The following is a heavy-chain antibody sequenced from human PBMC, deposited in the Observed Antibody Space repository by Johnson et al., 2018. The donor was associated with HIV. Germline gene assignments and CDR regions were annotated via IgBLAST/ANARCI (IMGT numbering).Heavy chain of an antibody. J-gene: IGHJ3*02. V-gene: IGHV3-30-3*01. CDR3: ARGRITMIGVDLRGGGFDI. D-gene: IGHD3-22*01. CDR1: GFTFSSYA. Sequence: QMQLVESGGGVVQPGRSLRLSCAASGFTFSSYAMHWVRQAPGKGLEWMAVISFDGSKEYYADSVKGRFTISRDNSKKTLYLQVNSLRDEDTAVYYCARGRITMIGVDLRGGGFDIWGQGTTVTVSS. CDR2: ISFDGSKE.